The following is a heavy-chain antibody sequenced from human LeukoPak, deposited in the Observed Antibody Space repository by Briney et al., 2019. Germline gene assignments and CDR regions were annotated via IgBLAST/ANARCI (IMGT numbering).Heavy chain of an antibody. CDR2: INPSGGNT. CDR1: GYTFTSYY. V-gene: IGHV1-46*01. CDR3: ARGMCSSTTCYIAFDI. J-gene: IGHJ3*02. Sequence: GASVKVSCKASGYTFTSYYMHWVRQAPGQGLEWMGIINPSGGNTGYAQKFQGRVTITRDTSIGTAYMELSSLRSEDTAVYYCARGMCSSTTCYIAFDIWGQGTMVTVSS. D-gene: IGHD2-2*02.